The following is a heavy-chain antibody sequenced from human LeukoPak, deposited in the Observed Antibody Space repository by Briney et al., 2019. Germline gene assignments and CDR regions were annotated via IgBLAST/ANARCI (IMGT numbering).Heavy chain of an antibody. CDR2: ISYDGSNK. V-gene: IGHV3-30*03. Sequence: GGSLRLSCAASGFTFSSYGMHWVRQAPGKGLEWVAVISYDGSNKYYADSVKGRSTISRDNSKNTLYLQMNSLRAEDTAVYYCARDSRRGYSYGSHWGQGTLVTVSS. CDR3: ARDSRRGYSYGSH. D-gene: IGHD5-18*01. J-gene: IGHJ4*02. CDR1: GFTFSSYG.